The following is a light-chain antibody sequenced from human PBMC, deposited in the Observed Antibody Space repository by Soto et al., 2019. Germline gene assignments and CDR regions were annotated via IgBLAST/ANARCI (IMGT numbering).Light chain of an antibody. Sequence: SSHSQSVSSSFLSWYQQTVGQAPRLLIYGASTRATGIPARVSGSGSGTDFTITISSLQSEDSAVYYCQQYNNWWTFGQGTKVDIK. J-gene: IGKJ1*01. CDR1: QSVSSSF. V-gene: IGKV3D-7*01. CDR3: QQYNNWWT. CDR2: GAS.